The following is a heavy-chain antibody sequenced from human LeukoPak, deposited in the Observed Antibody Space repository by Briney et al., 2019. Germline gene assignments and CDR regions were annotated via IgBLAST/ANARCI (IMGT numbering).Heavy chain of an antibody. CDR1: GFTVSSNY. V-gene: IGHV3-53*01. CDR3: ARNTPPSYYYDSSGYPDY. CDR2: IYSGGST. D-gene: IGHD3-22*01. J-gene: IGHJ4*02. Sequence: PGGSLRLSCAASGFTVSSNYTSWVRQAPGKGLEWVSVIYSGGSTYYADSVKGRFTISRDNSKNTLYLQMNSLRAEDTAVYYCARNTPPSYYYDSSGYPDYWGQGTLVTVPS.